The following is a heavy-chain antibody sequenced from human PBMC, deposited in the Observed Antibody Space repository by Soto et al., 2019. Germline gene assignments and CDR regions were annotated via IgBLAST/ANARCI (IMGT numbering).Heavy chain of an antibody. D-gene: IGHD6-19*01. CDR3: ARDSTAVADYNWFDP. CDR1: GFTCSSYG. J-gene: IGHJ5*02. Sequence: VQLVESGGGVVQPGRSLRLSCAASGFTCSSYGMHWVRQAPGKGLEWVAVIWYDGSNKYYADAVKGRFTISRDNSKTTLYLQMNGLRDEDTAVYYCARDSTAVADYNWFDPWGQGTLVTVSS. CDR2: IWYDGSNK. V-gene: IGHV3-33*01.